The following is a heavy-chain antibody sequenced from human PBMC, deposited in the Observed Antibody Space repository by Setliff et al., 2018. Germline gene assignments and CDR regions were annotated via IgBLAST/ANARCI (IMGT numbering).Heavy chain of an antibody. J-gene: IGHJ6*03. CDR1: GGSISSSSYY. CDR2: IYYSGST. Sequence: SETLSLTCTVSGGSISSSSYYWGWIRQPPGKGLEWIGSIYYSGSTYYNPSLKSRVTISVDTSKNQFSLKLSSVTAADTAMYYCARGSGVVPYYYYYYMDVWGKGTTVTVSS. V-gene: IGHV4-39*07. D-gene: IGHD1-26*01. CDR3: ARGSGVVPYYYYYYMDV.